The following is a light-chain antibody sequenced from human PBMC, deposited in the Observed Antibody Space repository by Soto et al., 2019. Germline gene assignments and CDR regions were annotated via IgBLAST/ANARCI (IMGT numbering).Light chain of an antibody. Sequence: DIQMTQSPSSLCASVGDRVTITLLASRTVYKYLNWYQQKPGKAPKLLIYVASNLQSAVPSRFSGSGFETDFILTIDDLQPEDFGTYYCQQSYNTPYTFGQGTKVDIK. J-gene: IGKJ2*01. CDR2: VAS. CDR3: QQSYNTPYT. V-gene: IGKV1-39*01. CDR1: RTVYKY.